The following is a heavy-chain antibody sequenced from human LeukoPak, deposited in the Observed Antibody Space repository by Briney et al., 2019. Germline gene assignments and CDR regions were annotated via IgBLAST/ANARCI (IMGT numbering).Heavy chain of an antibody. CDR2: ISEDGNKK. Sequence: GGSLRLSCAAYGFTFTKYAMDWVRQAPGKGMGWVAVISEDGNKKYFADSVKGRLTICRDTSNDTLFLQMTTPHTEHTAVYYCARDPMGSSWYSYFYYSGMDVCGQRTTVTLSS. V-gene: IGHV3-30-3*01. D-gene: IGHD6-13*01. CDR3: ARDPMGSSWYSYFYYSGMDV. J-gene: IGHJ6*02. CDR1: GFTFTKYA.